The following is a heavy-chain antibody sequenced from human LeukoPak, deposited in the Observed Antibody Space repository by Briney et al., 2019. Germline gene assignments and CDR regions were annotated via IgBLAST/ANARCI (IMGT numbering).Heavy chain of an antibody. Sequence: GGSLRLSCGASGFTFKSYWMSWVRQVPGKGLEWVAEIKQDGSEKYYEDSMKGRFTISRDNAKSSLYLDMNNLTLEDTAVYYCARNPTLITLFGRVSGIFFDYWGQGVLVSVSS. J-gene: IGHJ4*02. CDR3: ARNPTLITLFGRVSGIFFDY. CDR1: GFTFKSYW. CDR2: IKQDGSEK. V-gene: IGHV3-7*02. D-gene: IGHD3-3*01.